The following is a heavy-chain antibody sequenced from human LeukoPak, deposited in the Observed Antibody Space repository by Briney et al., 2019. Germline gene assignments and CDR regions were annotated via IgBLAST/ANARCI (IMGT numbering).Heavy chain of an antibody. CDR2: IYYSGST. CDR1: GGSISSGDYY. V-gene: IGHV4-30-4*02. D-gene: IGHD3-3*01. Sequence: PSETLSLTCTVSGGSISSGDYYWSWIRQPPGKGLEWIGYIYYSGSTYYNPSLKSRVTISVDTSKNQFSLKLSSVTAADTAVYYCARFSDQIAIFGVVNYFLGDWGQGILVTVSS. CDR3: ARFSDQIAIFGVVNYFLGD. J-gene: IGHJ4*02.